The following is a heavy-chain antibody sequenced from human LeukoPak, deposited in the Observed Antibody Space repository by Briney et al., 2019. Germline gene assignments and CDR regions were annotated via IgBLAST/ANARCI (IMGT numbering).Heavy chain of an antibody. V-gene: IGHV3-23*01. CDR2: ISGRTGAT. CDR1: GYTFTTNA. Sequence: GVPLRLSCAASGYTFTTNAMIWVRQAPGKGLEWVSAISGRTGATYYADSEKGRFTISRDNSKSTLYLQMDSLRAEDTAVYYCAKCGNSGCHLIDYWGQGTLVTVSS. D-gene: IGHD5-12*01. CDR3: AKCGNSGCHLIDY. J-gene: IGHJ4*02.